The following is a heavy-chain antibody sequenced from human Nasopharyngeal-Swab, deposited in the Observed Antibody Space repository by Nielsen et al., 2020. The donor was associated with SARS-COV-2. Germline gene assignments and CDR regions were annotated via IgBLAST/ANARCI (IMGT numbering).Heavy chain of an antibody. Sequence: GESLKISCADTGFTFSTYTMNWVRQAPGKGLEWVSSISGSSAYIWYADSVKGRFTVSRDNAKNSLYLQMNNLRAGDTAVYYCARAGVATSYYYYYGMDVWGQGTTVTVSS. D-gene: IGHD5-12*01. CDR3: ARAGVATSYYYYYGMDV. CDR1: GFTFSTYT. V-gene: IGHV3-21*01. CDR2: ISGSSAYI. J-gene: IGHJ6*02.